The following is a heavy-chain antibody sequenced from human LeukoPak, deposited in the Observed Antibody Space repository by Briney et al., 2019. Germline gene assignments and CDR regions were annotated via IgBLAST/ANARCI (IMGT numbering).Heavy chain of an antibody. J-gene: IGHJ3*02. V-gene: IGHV4-4*02. Sequence: PSETLSLTCAVSGGSISSSNWWSWVRQPPGKGLEWIGEIYHSGSTNYNPSLKSRVTISVDKSKNQFSLKLSSVTAADTAVYYCARDRARITMIVAQGNAFDIWGQGTMVTVSS. CDR1: GGSISSSNW. CDR3: ARDRARITMIVAQGNAFDI. CDR2: IYHSGST. D-gene: IGHD3-22*01.